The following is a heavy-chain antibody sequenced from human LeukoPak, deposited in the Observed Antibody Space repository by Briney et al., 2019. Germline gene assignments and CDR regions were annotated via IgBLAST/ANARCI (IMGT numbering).Heavy chain of an antibody. CDR2: INPNSGGT. D-gene: IGHD3-10*01. Sequence: ASVKVSCKASGYTFTGYYMHWVRQAPGQGLEWMGWINPNSGGTNYAQKFQGRVTMTRDTSISTAYMELSRLRSDDTAVYYCARAGGYYTSGSYLAYWAQGTLVTVSS. V-gene: IGHV1-2*02. CDR1: GYTFTGYY. CDR3: ARAGGYYTSGSYLAY. J-gene: IGHJ4*02.